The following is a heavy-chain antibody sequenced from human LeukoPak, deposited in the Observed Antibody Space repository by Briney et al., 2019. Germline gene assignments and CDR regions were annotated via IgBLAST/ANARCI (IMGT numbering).Heavy chain of an antibody. Sequence: GGSLRPSCAASGFTFSSYWVSWVRQAPGKGLEWVANIKQDGSEKYYVDSVKGRFTISRDNAKNSLYLQMNSLRVEDTAVYYCARDGARHCTDGSCTVYWGQGTLVPVSS. D-gene: IGHD2-15*01. CDR1: GFTFSSYW. CDR2: IKQDGSEK. V-gene: IGHV3-7*01. CDR3: ARDGARHCTDGSCTVY. J-gene: IGHJ4*02.